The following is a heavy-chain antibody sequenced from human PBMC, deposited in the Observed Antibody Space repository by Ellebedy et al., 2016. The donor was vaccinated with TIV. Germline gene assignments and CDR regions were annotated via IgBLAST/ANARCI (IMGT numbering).Heavy chain of an antibody. CDR2: ISGNGGRT. D-gene: IGHD2-15*01. Sequence: GESLKISCAASGFTFSSYAMSWVRQAPGKGLEWVSSISGNGGRTDYADSVKGRFTISRDNSNNSLYLQMNSLRAEDTAVYYCAKAPIETCRGVICYPFDNWGLGTLVTVSS. J-gene: IGHJ4*02. CDR3: AKAPIETCRGVICYPFDN. CDR1: GFTFSSYA. V-gene: IGHV3-23*01.